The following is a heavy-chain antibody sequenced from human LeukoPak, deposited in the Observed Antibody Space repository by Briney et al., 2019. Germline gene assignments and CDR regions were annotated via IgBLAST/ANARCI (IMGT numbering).Heavy chain of an antibody. CDR1: GFTFNTYG. D-gene: IGHD3-10*01. CDR3: ARGGVDYYGSGTYYLMYYFDY. V-gene: IGHV3-23*01. CDR2: ISGSGGAT. J-gene: IGHJ4*02. Sequence: GGSLRLSSAASGFTFNTYGMSWVRQAPGKGLEWVSGISGSGGATYYADSVKGRFTLSRDDPHNTLYLQMNSLRAEDTAVYFCARGGVDYYGSGTYYLMYYFDYWGQGALVTVSS.